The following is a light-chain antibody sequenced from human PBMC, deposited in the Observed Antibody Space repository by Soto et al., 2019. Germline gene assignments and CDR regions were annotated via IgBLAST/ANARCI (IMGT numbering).Light chain of an antibody. Sequence: QSALTQPASVSGSLGQSITISCTGTSSDVGGYNYVSWYQQHPGKAPKLMIYEVNNRPSGVSNRFSGSKSGNTASLTISGLQADDEADYYCSSYTSSSTLYVFGTGTKLTVL. CDR3: SSYTSSSTLYV. CDR1: SSDVGGYNY. J-gene: IGLJ1*01. CDR2: EVN. V-gene: IGLV2-14*01.